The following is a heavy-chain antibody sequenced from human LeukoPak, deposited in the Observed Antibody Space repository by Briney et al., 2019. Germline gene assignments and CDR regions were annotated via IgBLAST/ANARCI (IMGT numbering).Heavy chain of an antibody. CDR1: GFTFSSYA. CDR3: ARDTHYYGSGSPAFDI. J-gene: IGHJ3*02. CDR2: ISSSSATI. Sequence: GGSLRLSCAASGFTFSSYAMSWVRQAPGKGLEWVSYISSSSATIHYSDSVKGRFTISRDNAKKSMYLQMNRLRAEDTALYYCARDTHYYGSGSPAFDIWGQGTMVTVSS. D-gene: IGHD3-10*01. V-gene: IGHV3-48*01.